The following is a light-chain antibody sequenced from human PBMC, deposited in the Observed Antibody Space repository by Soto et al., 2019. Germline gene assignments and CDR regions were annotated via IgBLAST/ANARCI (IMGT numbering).Light chain of an antibody. CDR2: DAS. Sequence: IQMTQSPSTLSASVGDRVSITCGASQSISGWLAWYQRKPGKAPKLLIYDASTLESGVPSRFSGSGSGTEFTLTISSLQPDDFATYYCPQYNNYSWTFGQGTKVDIK. V-gene: IGKV1-5*01. J-gene: IGKJ1*01. CDR1: QSISGW. CDR3: PQYNNYSWT.